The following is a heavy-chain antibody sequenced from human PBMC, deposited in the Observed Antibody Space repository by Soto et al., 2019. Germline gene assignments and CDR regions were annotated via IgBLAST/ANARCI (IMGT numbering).Heavy chain of an antibody. CDR2: IYPGDSDT. J-gene: IGHJ3*02. CDR1: GYSFTSYW. V-gene: IGHV5-51*01. CDR3: ARLPVDTAMVLHEDI. D-gene: IGHD5-18*01. Sequence: PGESLKISCKGSGYSFTSYWIGWVRQMPGKGLEWMGIIYPGDSDTRYSPSFQGQVTISADKSISTAYLQWSSLKASDTAMYYCARLPVDTAMVLHEDIWGQGTMVTVSS.